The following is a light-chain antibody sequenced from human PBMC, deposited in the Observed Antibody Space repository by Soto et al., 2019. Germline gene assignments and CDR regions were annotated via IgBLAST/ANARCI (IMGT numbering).Light chain of an antibody. CDR3: QQSYSTPRT. Sequence: DLHITHSPSSLCASLGNRFTIPCRASQSISSYLNWYQQKPGKAPKLLIYAASSLQSGVPSRFSGSGSGTDFTLTISSLQPEDFATYYCQQSYSTPRTFGQGTKVDIK. CDR2: AAS. CDR1: QSISSY. J-gene: IGKJ1*01. V-gene: IGKV1-39*01.